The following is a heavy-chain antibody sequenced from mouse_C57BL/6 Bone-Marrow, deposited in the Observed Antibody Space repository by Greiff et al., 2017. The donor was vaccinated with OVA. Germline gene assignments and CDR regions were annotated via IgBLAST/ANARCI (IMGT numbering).Heavy chain of an antibody. V-gene: IGHV1-64*01. Sequence: VQLQQPGAELVKPGASVTLSCKASGYTFTSYWMHWVKQRPGQGLEWIGMIHPNSGSTNYNEKFKSKATLTVDKSSSTAYMQLSSLTSEDTAVYYCARLDDYDGCAYWGQGTLVTVSA. J-gene: IGHJ3*01. CDR1: GYTFTSYW. D-gene: IGHD2-4*01. CDR2: IHPNSGST. CDR3: ARLDDYDGCAY.